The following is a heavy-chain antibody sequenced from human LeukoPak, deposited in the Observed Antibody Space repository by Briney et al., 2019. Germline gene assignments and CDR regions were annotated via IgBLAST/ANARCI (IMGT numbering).Heavy chain of an antibody. CDR3: ARGGAAADDYYYGMDV. CDR2: INHSGST. Sequence: PSETLSLTCAVYGGSFSGYYWSWIRQPPGKGLEWIGEINHSGSTNYNPSLKSRVTISVDTSKNQFSLKLSSVTAADTAVYYCARGGAAADDYYYGMDVWGQGTTVTVSS. J-gene: IGHJ6*02. V-gene: IGHV4-34*01. D-gene: IGHD6-13*01. CDR1: GGSFSGYY.